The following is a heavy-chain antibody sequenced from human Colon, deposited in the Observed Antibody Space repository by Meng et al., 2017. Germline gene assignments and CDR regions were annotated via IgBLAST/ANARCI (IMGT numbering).Heavy chain of an antibody. CDR2: IRGSGST. CDR1: GASISASY. Sequence: HLRGSGPGLCKRSRPLPLPSNVSGASISASYWKWIRQPVGKGLEWIGRIRGSGSTNFNPSLKSRVTMSVDTSKNQFSLKLYSVTAADTAVYFCARDHAPFDYGLSRPGLDPWGQGTLVTVSS. CDR3: ARDHAPFDYGLSRPGLDP. V-gene: IGHV4-4*07. J-gene: IGHJ5*02. D-gene: IGHD4/OR15-4a*01.